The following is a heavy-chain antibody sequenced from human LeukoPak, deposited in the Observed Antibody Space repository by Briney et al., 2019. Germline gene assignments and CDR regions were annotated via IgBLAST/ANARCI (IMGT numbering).Heavy chain of an antibody. Sequence: GASVKVSCKASGGTFSSYAISWVRQAPGQELEWMGRIIPILGIANYAQKFQGRVTITADKSTSTAYMELSSLRSEDTAVYYCARDFSEAWYLDYWGQGTLVTVSS. CDR2: IIPILGIA. V-gene: IGHV1-69*04. D-gene: IGHD2-21*01. CDR3: ARDFSEAWYLDY. J-gene: IGHJ4*02. CDR1: GGTFSSYA.